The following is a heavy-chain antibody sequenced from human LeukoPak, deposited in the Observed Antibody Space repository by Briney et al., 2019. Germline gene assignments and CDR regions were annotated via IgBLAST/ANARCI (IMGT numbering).Heavy chain of an antibody. CDR1: GFTFSSDS. CDR2: ISMSSSYI. V-gene: IGHV3-21*01. Sequence: PGGSLRLSCAASGFTFSSDSMNWVRQAPGKGLGWVSSISMSSSYIYYADSLKGRFTISTDNAKTSLYLQLNRLTAEDTAVYYCARDLGSSSWNGAFDYWGQGTLVTVSS. CDR3: ARDLGSSSWNGAFDY. J-gene: IGHJ4*02. D-gene: IGHD6-13*01.